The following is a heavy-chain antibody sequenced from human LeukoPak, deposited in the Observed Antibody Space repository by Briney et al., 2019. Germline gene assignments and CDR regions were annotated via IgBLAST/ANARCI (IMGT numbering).Heavy chain of an antibody. D-gene: IGHD2-15*01. V-gene: IGHV1-18*01. J-gene: IGHJ5*02. CDR3: AREKVASGWFDH. CDR2: ISTYNGNT. Sequence: ASVTVSFMASGYTFTNYGINWVRQAPGQGLAWMGWISTYNGNTNYQQKLQGRVTMTPDTSTATVYMELRSLRSDDTAVYYCAREKVASGWFDHWGQGTAALVSS. CDR1: GYTFTNYG.